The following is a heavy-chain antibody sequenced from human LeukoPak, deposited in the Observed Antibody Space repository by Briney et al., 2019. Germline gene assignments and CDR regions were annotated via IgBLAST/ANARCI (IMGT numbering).Heavy chain of an antibody. D-gene: IGHD6-19*01. CDR3: ARGVRIAVAGYIDY. CDR1: GFTFSTYA. CDR2: ISYDGPNK. Sequence: GGSLRLSCAASGFTFSTYAMNWVRQAPGKGLEWVAAISYDGPNKRYADSVKGRFTISRDNSKNTLYLQMNSLRAEDTAVYYCARGVRIAVAGYIDYWGQGTLVTVSS. J-gene: IGHJ4*02. V-gene: IGHV3-30*04.